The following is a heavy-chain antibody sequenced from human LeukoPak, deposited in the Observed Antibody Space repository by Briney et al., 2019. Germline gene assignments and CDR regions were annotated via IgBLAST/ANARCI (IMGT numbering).Heavy chain of an antibody. Sequence: GESLKISCKGSGYSFTSYWIGWVRQMPGKGLEWMGIIYPGDSDTRYSPSFQGQVTISADKSISTAYLQWSSLKASDTAMYYCARHGVDTAKVGVKYGMDVWGQGTTVTVSS. CDR3: ARHGVDTAKVGVKYGMDV. V-gene: IGHV5-51*01. D-gene: IGHD5-18*01. CDR2: IYPGDSDT. J-gene: IGHJ6*02. CDR1: GYSFTSYW.